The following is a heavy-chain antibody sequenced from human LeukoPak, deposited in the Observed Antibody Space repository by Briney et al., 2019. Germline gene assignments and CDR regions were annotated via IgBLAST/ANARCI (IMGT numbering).Heavy chain of an antibody. D-gene: IGHD6-19*01. J-gene: IGHJ5*02. CDR2: ISGSGGST. CDR3: AKWIAVAGMGEDWFDP. V-gene: IGHV3-23*01. CDR1: GFTFSSYA. Sequence: GGSLRLSCAASGFTFSSYAMSWVRQAPGKGLEWVSAISGSGGSTYYADSVEGRFTISRDNSKNTLYLQMNSLRAEDTAVYYCAKWIAVAGMGEDWFDPWGQGTLVTVSS.